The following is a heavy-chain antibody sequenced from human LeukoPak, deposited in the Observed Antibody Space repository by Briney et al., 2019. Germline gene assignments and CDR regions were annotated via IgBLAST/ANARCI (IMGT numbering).Heavy chain of an antibody. D-gene: IGHD6-19*01. CDR1: GGSFSGYY. CDR3: ARVRYSSGWYGMNSRGSGIDY. J-gene: IGHJ4*02. Sequence: SETPSLTCAVYGGSFSGYYWSWIRQPPGKGLEWIGEINHSGSTNYNPSLKSRVTISVDTSKNQFSLKLSSVTAADTAVYYCARVRYSSGWYGMNSRGSGIDYWGQGTLVTVSS. V-gene: IGHV4-34*01. CDR2: INHSGST.